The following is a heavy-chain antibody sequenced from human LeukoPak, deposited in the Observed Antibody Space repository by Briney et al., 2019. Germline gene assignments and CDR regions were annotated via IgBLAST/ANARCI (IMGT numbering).Heavy chain of an antibody. J-gene: IGHJ4*02. CDR3: AREIGPIDY. D-gene: IGHD2-21*01. CDR2: ISSSSGTV. CDR1: GFTFSSYS. V-gene: IGHV3-48*04. Sequence: GGSLRLSCAASGFTFSSYSMNWVRQAPGKGLEWVSYISSSSGTVYYAESVTGRFTISRDNAKNSLYMQMSSLRAEDTAVYYCAREIGPIDYWGQGTLVTVSS.